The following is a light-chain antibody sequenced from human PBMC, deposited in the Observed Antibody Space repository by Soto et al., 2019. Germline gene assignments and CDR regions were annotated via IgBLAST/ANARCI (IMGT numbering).Light chain of an antibody. CDR2: DVT. V-gene: IGLV2-11*01. Sequence: QAVVTQPRSVSGSPGQAVTISCTGTNSDVGNYNFVSWYQHHPGKAPKLMIYDVTKRPSGVPDRFSGSKSGNTASLTISGLQPEDEADYYCCTYAGSFHQFGGGTKVTVL. J-gene: IGLJ3*02. CDR3: CTYAGSFHQ. CDR1: NSDVGNYNF.